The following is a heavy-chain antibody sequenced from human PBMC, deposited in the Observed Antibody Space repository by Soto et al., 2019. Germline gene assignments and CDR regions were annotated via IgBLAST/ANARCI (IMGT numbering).Heavy chain of an antibody. CDR1: GFPFSSYA. J-gene: IGHJ4*02. V-gene: IGHV3-23*01. CDR3: AKSLSASPNYFFDY. Sequence: ESLRLSFAASGFPFSSYAMSWVRQAPGKGLEWVSGISGSGGLTYYADSVKGRFTISRDNSKNTLYLQMNSLIADDTAVYYCAKSLSASPNYFFDYWGQGTLVTVSS. CDR2: ISGSGGLT.